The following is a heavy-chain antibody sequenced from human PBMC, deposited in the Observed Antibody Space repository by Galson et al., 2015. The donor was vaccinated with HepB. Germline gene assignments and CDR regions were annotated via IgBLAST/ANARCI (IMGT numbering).Heavy chain of an antibody. J-gene: IGHJ5*02. V-gene: IGHV1-18*01. Sequence: SVKVSCKVSGYTFSTYSATWVRQAPGQGPEWMGWISAYNRKTNYAQKFQGRVSMTTDTSTSTVYMELRRLRSDDTAIYYCARGALVVGVAATLNNWFDPWGQGTLVTVSS. CDR1: GYTFSTYS. D-gene: IGHD2-15*01. CDR2: ISAYNRKT. CDR3: ARGALVVGVAATLNNWFDP.